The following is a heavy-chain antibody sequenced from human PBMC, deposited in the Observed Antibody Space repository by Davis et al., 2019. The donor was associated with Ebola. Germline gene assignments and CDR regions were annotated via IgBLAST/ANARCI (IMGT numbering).Heavy chain of an antibody. D-gene: IGHD2-2*02. CDR2: ISGSGGST. Sequence: PGGSLRLSCAASGFTFSSYAMSWVRQAPGKGLEWVSAISGSGGSTYYADSVKGRFTISRDNSKNTLYLQMNSLRAEDTAVYYCANRYCSSTSCYNSYDFWSGYSPGHFDLWGRGTLVTVSS. CDR3: ANRYCSSTSCYNSYDFWSGYSPGHFDL. J-gene: IGHJ2*01. CDR1: GFTFSSYA. V-gene: IGHV3-23*01.